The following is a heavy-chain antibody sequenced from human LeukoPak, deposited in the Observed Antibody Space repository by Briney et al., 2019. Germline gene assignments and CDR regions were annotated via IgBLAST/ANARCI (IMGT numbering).Heavy chain of an antibody. Sequence: GGSLRLSCAASGFTVSSKYMSWVRQAPGKGLEWVSVIYSGDSTYYADSVKGRFTISRDNSKNTLWLQMNSLRAEDTALYYCALHWSYDYWSEPFEFRGQGTMVAVSS. V-gene: IGHV3-53*01. CDR3: ALHWSYDYWSEPFEF. D-gene: IGHD3-3*01. CDR2: IYSGDST. J-gene: IGHJ3*01. CDR1: GFTVSSKY.